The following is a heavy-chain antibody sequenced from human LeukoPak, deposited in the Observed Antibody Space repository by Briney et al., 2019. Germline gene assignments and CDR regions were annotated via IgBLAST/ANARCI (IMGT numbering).Heavy chain of an antibody. V-gene: IGHV1-69*06. CDR3: ARTRGYSGYGGYYFDY. J-gene: IGHJ4*02. D-gene: IGHD5-12*01. Sequence: SVKVSCKASGGTFSSYAISWVRQAPGQGLEWMGGIIPIFGTANYAQKFQGRVTITADKSTSTAYMELSSLRSEDTAVYYCARTRGYSGYGGYYFDYWGQGTLVTVSS. CDR1: GGTFSSYA. CDR2: IIPIFGTA.